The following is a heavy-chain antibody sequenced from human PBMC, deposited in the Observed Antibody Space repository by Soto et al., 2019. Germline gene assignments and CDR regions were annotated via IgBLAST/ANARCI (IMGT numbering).Heavy chain of an antibody. CDR2: ISWDGGST. CDR1: GFTVDDYA. CDR3: AKDKYDFWSGYVGAGMGV. V-gene: IGHV3-43D*04. J-gene: IGHJ6*02. D-gene: IGHD3-3*01. Sequence: GGSLRLSCAASGFTVDDYAMHWVRQAPGKGLEWVSLISWDGGSTYYADSVKGRFTISRDNSKNSLYLQMNSLRAEDTALYYCAKDKYDFWSGYVGAGMGVWGQGTTVTVSS.